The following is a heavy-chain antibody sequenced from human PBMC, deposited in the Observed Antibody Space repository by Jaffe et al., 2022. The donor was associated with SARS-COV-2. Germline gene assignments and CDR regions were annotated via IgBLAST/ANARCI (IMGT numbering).Heavy chain of an antibody. D-gene: IGHD3-22*01. J-gene: IGHJ2*01. CDR3: TTDYYYDSSGYDGGYWYFDL. CDR1: GFTFSNAW. V-gene: IGHV3-15*01. CDR2: IKSKTDGGTT. Sequence: EVQLVESGGGLVKPGGSLRLSCAASGFTFSNAWMSWVRQAPGKGLEWVGRIKSKTDGGTTDYAAPVKGRFTISRDDSKNTLYLQMNSLKTEDTAVYYCTTDYYYDSSGYDGGYWYFDLWGRGTLVTVSS.